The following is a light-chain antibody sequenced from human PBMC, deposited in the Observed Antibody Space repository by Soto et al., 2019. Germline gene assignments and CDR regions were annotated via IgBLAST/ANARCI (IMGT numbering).Light chain of an antibody. CDR3: QQYYSTPYT. Sequence: DIVMTQSPDSLAVSLGERATINCKSSQSVLYSSNNKNYLAWYQQKPGQPPKLLIYWASTRESGVPERFSGSGSGTDFTLTISSLHAEDVAVYYCQQYYSTPYTFGQGTKLEIK. V-gene: IGKV4-1*01. CDR1: QSVLYSSNNKNY. CDR2: WAS. J-gene: IGKJ2*01.